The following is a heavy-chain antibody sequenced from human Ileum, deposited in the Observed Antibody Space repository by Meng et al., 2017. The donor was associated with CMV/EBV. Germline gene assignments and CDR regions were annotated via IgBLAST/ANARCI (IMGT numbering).Heavy chain of an antibody. Sequence: GGSLRLSCAASGFTFSNYGMHWVRQAPGKGLEWVAFIRFDGSYKYYADSVKGRFTISRDNSKNTLYLQMNSLRAEDTAVYYCAKGGSGSYPTYGMDVWGQGTTVPSP. CDR3: AKGGSGSYPTYGMDV. CDR2: IRFDGSYK. D-gene: IGHD1-26*01. J-gene: IGHJ6*02. CDR1: GFTFSNYG. V-gene: IGHV3-30*02.